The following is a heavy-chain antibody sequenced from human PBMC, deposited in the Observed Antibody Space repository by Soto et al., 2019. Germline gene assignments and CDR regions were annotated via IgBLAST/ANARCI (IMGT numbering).Heavy chain of an antibody. Sequence: EVQVLESGGGLVQPGGSPRLSCAASGFTFSSYAMTWVRQAPGKGLEWVSAISGSGGSTYYADSVKGRFTISRDNSKNTLHLQMNSLRAEDTAVYYCAKGDCSSTSCYTLDYWGQGTLVTVSS. D-gene: IGHD2-2*02. V-gene: IGHV3-23*01. CDR1: GFTFSSYA. CDR2: ISGSGGST. CDR3: AKGDCSSTSCYTLDY. J-gene: IGHJ4*02.